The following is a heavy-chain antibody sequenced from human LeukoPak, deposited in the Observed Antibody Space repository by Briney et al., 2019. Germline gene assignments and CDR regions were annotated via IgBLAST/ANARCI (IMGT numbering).Heavy chain of an antibody. CDR1: GGSISSSSYY. CDR2: IYYSGST. J-gene: IGHJ4*02. Sequence: PSETLSLTCTVSGGSISSSSYYWGWIRQPPGKGLEWIGSIYYSGSTYYNPSLKSRVTVSVDTSKNQFSLKLSSVTAADTAAYYCARQAGSYSFYYFDYWGQGTLVTVSS. D-gene: IGHD2-21*01. V-gene: IGHV4-39*01. CDR3: ARQAGSYSFYYFDY.